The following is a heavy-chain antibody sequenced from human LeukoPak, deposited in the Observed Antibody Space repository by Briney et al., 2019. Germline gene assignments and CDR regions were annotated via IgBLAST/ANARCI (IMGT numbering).Heavy chain of an antibody. CDR3: ATQHCSTSCYRFGY. V-gene: IGHV3-23*01. J-gene: IGHJ4*02. D-gene: IGHD2-2*01. Sequence: GGSLRLSCAASGFTLSSYAMSWVRQAPGKGLEWVSAISVSGGSTYYADSVKGRFTISRDNSKYTLYLQMNSLRAEDTAVYYCATQHCSTSCYRFGYWGEGPLVTVSS. CDR2: ISVSGGST. CDR1: GFTLSSYA.